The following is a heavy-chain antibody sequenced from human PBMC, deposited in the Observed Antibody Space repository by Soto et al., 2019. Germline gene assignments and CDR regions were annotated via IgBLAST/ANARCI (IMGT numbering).Heavy chain of an antibody. Sequence: QVQLQQWGAGLVKPSETLSLSCAVYGQSFSGHSWAWIRQPPGKGLEWIGEINESGSTYYNPSLKSRVTLSTDTSKNQFSLKLSSVSAADTAAYVCARGSGIVALPGELEDVNYDYWGEGTLVNVS. V-gene: IGHV4-34*01. D-gene: IGHD1-1*01. CDR3: ARGSGIVALPGELEDVNYDY. CDR2: INESGST. CDR1: GQSFSGHS. J-gene: IGHJ4*02.